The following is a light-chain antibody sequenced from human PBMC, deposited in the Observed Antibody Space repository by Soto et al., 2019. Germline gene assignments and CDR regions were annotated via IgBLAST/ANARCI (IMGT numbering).Light chain of an antibody. CDR1: QSISSW. Sequence: DIQMTQSPSTLSASVGDRVTITCRASQSISSWLAWYQQRPGKAPKLLIYDASSLKSGVPSRFSGSGSGTEFTLTISSLQPDDFATYYCQRYNTFSWTFGPGTKVEGK. J-gene: IGKJ1*01. V-gene: IGKV1-5*01. CDR3: QRYNTFSWT. CDR2: DAS.